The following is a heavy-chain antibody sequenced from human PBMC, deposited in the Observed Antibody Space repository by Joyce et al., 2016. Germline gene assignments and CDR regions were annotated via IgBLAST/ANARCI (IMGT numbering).Heavy chain of an antibody. J-gene: IGHJ6*03. V-gene: IGHV4-59*01. CDR2: IYYSGST. CDR1: GGSISSYY. Sequence: QVQLQESGPGLVKPSETLSLTCTVSGGSISSYYWNWIRQPPGKGLEWIGYIYYSGSTTYNPSLKSRVTISVDTSKNQFSRKLSSVTAADTAVYYCARDRGSSSFFYYYYYMDVWGKGTTVTVSS. D-gene: IGHD6-6*01. CDR3: ARDRGSSSFFYYYYYMDV.